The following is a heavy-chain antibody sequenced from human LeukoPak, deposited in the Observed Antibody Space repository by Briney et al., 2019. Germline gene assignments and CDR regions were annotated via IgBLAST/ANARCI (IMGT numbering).Heavy chain of an antibody. CDR3: ARSSIGYCSSTSCLRDNYYFDY. D-gene: IGHD2-2*03. Sequence: SVSVSCTASRGTFSSYAISWVRQAPGPGLEWMGGIIPIFGTANYGQKFQGRVTITADESTSTAYMELSSLRSEDTALYYCARSSIGYCSSTSCLRDNYYFDYWGQGTLVTVSS. J-gene: IGHJ4*02. CDR1: RGTFSSYA. CDR2: IIPIFGTA. V-gene: IGHV1-69*01.